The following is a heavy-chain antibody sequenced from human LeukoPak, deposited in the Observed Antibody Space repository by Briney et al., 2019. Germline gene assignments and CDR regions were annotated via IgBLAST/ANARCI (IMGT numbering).Heavy chain of an antibody. Sequence: GGSLRLSCAASGFTFSNYAMTWVRQAPGKGLEWVSAVSGPGVTTYYADSVKGRFTISKDNAENSLYLQMNSLRGEDTAVYFCARRRSVAGSPYFDYWGQGTLVTVSS. CDR3: ARRRSVAGSPYFDY. CDR2: VSGPGVTT. J-gene: IGHJ4*02. CDR1: GFTFSNYA. V-gene: IGHV3-23*01. D-gene: IGHD6-19*01.